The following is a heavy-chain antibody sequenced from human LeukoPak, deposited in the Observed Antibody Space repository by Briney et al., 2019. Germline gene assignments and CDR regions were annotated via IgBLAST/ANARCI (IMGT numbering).Heavy chain of an antibody. Sequence: PGGSLRLSCAASGFIFSDYPMSWIRQAPGKGLEWLSYTRVSDNNLYYADSVKGRFTISRDNAQTSLYLQMNSLRAEDTVVYYCARRIMGTTGHAFDFWGQGTMVTVSS. J-gene: IGHJ3*01. CDR2: TRVSDNNL. CDR3: ARRIMGTTGHAFDF. D-gene: IGHD2-8*01. V-gene: IGHV3-11*01. CDR1: GFIFSDYP.